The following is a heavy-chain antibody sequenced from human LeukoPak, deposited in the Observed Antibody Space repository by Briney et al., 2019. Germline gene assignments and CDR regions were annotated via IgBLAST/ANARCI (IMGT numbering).Heavy chain of an antibody. CDR1: GYTFTSYG. CDR3: ARGPRYYDILTGYATFDY. V-gene: IGHV1-18*01. Sequence: ASVTVSFKASGYTFTSYGISWVRQAPGQGLEWMGWISAYNGNTNYAQKLQGRVTMTTDTSTSTAYMELRSLRSDDTAVYYCARGPRYYDILTGYATFDYWGQGTLVTVSS. CDR2: ISAYNGNT. D-gene: IGHD3-9*01. J-gene: IGHJ4*02.